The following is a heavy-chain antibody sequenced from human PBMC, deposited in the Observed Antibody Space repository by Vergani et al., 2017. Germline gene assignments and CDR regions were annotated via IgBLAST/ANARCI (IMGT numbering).Heavy chain of an antibody. Sequence: QVQLVESGGGLVKPGGSLRLSCAASGFTFSDYYMSWIRQAPGTGLEWVSYISSSSSYTNYADSVKGQFTISRDNAKNSLYLQMNSLRAEDTAVYYCARDTSGFYYDILAGYRLIDYWGQGTLVTVSS. CDR3: ARDTSGFYYDILAGYRLIDY. J-gene: IGHJ4*02. D-gene: IGHD3-9*01. CDR1: GFTFSDYY. V-gene: IGHV3-11*05. CDR2: ISSSSSYT.